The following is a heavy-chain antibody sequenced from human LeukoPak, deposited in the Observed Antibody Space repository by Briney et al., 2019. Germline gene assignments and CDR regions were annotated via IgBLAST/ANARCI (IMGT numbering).Heavy chain of an antibody. CDR3: ARDVLGLVRVPEGYFDY. D-gene: IGHD3-10*01. J-gene: IGHJ4*02. V-gene: IGHV3-30*04. Sequence: GGSLRLSCAASGCTFSSYALHWVRQAPGKGLGWVAVISYDGSNKYYADSVKGRFTISRDNSKNTLYLQMNSLRAEDTAVYYCARDVLGLVRVPEGYFDYWGQGTLVTVSS. CDR2: ISYDGSNK. CDR1: GCTFSSYA.